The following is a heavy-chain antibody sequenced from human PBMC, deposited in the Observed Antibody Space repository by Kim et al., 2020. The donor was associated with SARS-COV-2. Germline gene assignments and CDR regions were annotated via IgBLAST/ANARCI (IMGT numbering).Heavy chain of an antibody. D-gene: IGHD3-10*01. J-gene: IGHJ6*02. CDR3: AKGIRGDGSRYYYYYGMDV. CDR1: GFTFSSNG. Sequence: GGSLRLSCAASGFTFSSNGMHWVRQAPGKGLEWVAVISYDGSNKYYADSVKGRFTISRDNSKNTLYLQMNSLRAEDTAVYYCAKGIRGDGSRYYYYYGMDVWGQGTTVTVSS. V-gene: IGHV3-30*18. CDR2: ISYDGSNK.